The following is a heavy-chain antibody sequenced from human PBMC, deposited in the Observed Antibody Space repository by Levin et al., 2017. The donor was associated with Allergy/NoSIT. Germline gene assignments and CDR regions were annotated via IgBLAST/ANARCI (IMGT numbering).Heavy chain of an antibody. CDR3: ARLAIQLWLDY. Sequence: SETLSLTCTVSGGSISSSSYYWGWIRQPPGKGLEWIGSIYYSGSTYYNPSLKSRVTISVDTSKNQFSLKLSSVTAADTAVYYCARLAIQLWLDYWGQGTLVTVSS. D-gene: IGHD5-18*01. CDR2: IYYSGST. V-gene: IGHV4-39*01. J-gene: IGHJ4*02. CDR1: GGSISSSSYY.